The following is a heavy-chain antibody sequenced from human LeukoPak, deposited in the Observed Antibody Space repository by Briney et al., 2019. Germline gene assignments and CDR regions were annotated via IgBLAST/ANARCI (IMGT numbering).Heavy chain of an antibody. Sequence: SETLSLTCTASGGSISNYYWTWIRQPPGKGLEWIGFILSSGSTYYNPSLKSRVTISADTSNNQFSLKLNSVTAADTAVYYCARAGPRRDGYNADYWGQGTLVTVSS. J-gene: IGHJ4*02. V-gene: IGHV4-59*01. CDR3: ARAGPRRDGYNADY. CDR1: GGSISNYY. CDR2: ILSSGST. D-gene: IGHD5-24*01.